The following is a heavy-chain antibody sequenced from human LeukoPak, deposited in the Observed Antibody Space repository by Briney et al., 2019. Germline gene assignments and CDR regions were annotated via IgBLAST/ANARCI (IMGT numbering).Heavy chain of an antibody. CDR1: GFTFDDYA. D-gene: IGHD1-14*01. Sequence: GGSLRLSCAASGFTFDDYAMHWVRQAPGKGLEWVSGISWNSGSIGYADSVKGRFTISKGNAKNSLYLQMNSLRAEDTAVYYCARNPEARLGYYYGMDVWGQGTTVTVSS. J-gene: IGHJ6*02. V-gene: IGHV3-9*01. CDR3: ARNPEARLGYYYGMDV. CDR2: ISWNSGSI.